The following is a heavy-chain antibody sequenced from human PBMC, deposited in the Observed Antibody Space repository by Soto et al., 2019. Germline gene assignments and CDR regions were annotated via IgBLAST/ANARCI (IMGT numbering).Heavy chain of an antibody. J-gene: IGHJ4*02. CDR3: WTPTIAAAGLELDRRLYCVY. CDR2: IIPILGIA. V-gene: IGHV1-69*02. Sequence: SVKLSSMTSGRTFSCHTISWVRQAPAKGLEWIGRIIPILGIANYSQKSQGRDTITAHKSTSTAYIDLRSLISKGTGAYNCWTPTIAAAGLELDRRLYCVYWGQGKLVTGAS. CDR1: GRTFSCHT. D-gene: IGHD6-13*01.